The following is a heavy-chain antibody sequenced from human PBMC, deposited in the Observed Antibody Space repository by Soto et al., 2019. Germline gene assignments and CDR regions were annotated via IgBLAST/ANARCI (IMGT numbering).Heavy chain of an antibody. D-gene: IGHD3-9*01. CDR3: AKDTRYDILTGYFDY. V-gene: IGHV3-9*01. Sequence: EVQLVESGGGLVQPGRSLRLYCAASGFTFDDYAMHWVRQAPGKGLEWVSGISWSSGSIGYADSVKGRFTISRDNAKNSLYLQMNSLRAEDTALYYCAKDTRYDILTGYFDYWGQGTLVTVSS. CDR2: ISWSSGSI. J-gene: IGHJ4*02. CDR1: GFTFDDYA.